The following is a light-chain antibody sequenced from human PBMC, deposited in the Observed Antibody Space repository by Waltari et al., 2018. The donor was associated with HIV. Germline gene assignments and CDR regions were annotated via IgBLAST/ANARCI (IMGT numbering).Light chain of an antibody. J-gene: IGLJ2*01. CDR3: QSYDITLSASVV. Sequence: QSVLTQPPSVSGAPGQRVTISCTRSTSNIGADYDVPWYQQIPRTAPKLLISGNKNRPSGVPDRFSASKSGTSASLTITGLQAEDEADYFCQSYDITLSASVVFGGGTKLTVL. CDR1: TSNIGADYD. CDR2: GNK. V-gene: IGLV1-40*01.